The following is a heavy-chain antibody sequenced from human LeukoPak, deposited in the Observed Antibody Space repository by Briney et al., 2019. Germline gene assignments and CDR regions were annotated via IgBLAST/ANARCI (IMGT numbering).Heavy chain of an antibody. V-gene: IGHV5-51*01. Sequence: GESLKISCKGSGYSFSNYYIDWVRQMPGKGLEWMGVMYPGGSDIRYSPSFQGQLTISADQSIDTAYLQWSSLKASDSAMYYCASRTGSYYPFDSWGQGTLVTVSS. CDR2: MYPGGSDI. J-gene: IGHJ4*02. CDR3: ASRTGSYYPFDS. D-gene: IGHD1-26*01. CDR1: GYSFSNYY.